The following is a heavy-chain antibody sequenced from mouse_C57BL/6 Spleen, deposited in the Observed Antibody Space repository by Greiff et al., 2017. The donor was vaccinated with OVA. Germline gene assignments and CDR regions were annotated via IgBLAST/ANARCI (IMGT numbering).Heavy chain of an antibody. CDR1: GYSFTGYY. J-gene: IGHJ3*01. D-gene: IGHD2-4*01. V-gene: IGHV1-42*01. CDR2: INPSTGGT. CDR3: ARSAIYYDYGAWFAY. Sequence: DVKLQESGPELVKPGASVKISCKASGYSFTGYYMNWVKQSPEKSLEWIGEINPSTGGTTYNQKFKAKATLTVDKSSSTAYMQLKSLTSEDSAVYYCARSAIYYDYGAWFAYWGQGTLVTVSA.